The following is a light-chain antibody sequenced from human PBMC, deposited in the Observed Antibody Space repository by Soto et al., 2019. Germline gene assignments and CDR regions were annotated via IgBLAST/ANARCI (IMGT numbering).Light chain of an antibody. CDR3: AGWDDSLHGLL. J-gene: IGLJ1*01. V-gene: IGLV1-47*01. Sequence: QSVLTQPPSASGTPGQRVTISGSGGSSNIGTNYVYWYQQLPGTAPKLLIYRNNLRPSGVPDRFSASKSGTSASLAISGLRSEDEGDYFCAGWDDSLHGLLFGAGTKLTVL. CDR1: SSNIGTNY. CDR2: RNN.